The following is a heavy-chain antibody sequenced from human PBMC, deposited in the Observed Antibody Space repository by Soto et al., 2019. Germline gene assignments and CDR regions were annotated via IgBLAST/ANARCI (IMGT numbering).Heavy chain of an antibody. CDR3: ARHSLALRRNNWFDP. V-gene: IGHV4-39*01. CDR1: GDSIISSDFY. Sequence: LSLTCTVSGDSIISSDFYWGWVRQPPGKGLEWIGSIFYLGSSYYNPSPKSRVTMSVDTSKNQFSLRLRSVTAADTALYFCARHSLALRRNNWFDPWGQGIIVTVSS. D-gene: IGHD3-3*02. J-gene: IGHJ5*02. CDR2: IFYLGSS.